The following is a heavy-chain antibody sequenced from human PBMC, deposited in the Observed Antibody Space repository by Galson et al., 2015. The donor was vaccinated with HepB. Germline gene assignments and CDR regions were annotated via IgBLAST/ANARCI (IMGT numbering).Heavy chain of an antibody. CDR3: ARDYRADGPQGRRFDL. D-gene: IGHD5-24*01. CDR2: IKQDGSEK. CDR1: GFTFSRYW. J-gene: IGHJ3*01. V-gene: IGHV3-7*03. Sequence: SLRLSCAASGFTFSRYWMTWVRQAPGKGLEWVANIKQDGSEKYYVDSVKGRFTISRDNAKNSLCLQMNSLRAENTAVYYCARDYRADGPQGRRFDLWGQGTMVTVSS.